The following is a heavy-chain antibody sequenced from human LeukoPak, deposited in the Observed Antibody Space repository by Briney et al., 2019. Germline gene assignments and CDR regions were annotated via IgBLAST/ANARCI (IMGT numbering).Heavy chain of an antibody. V-gene: IGHV3-7*03. D-gene: IGHD2-15*01. J-gene: IGHJ3*02. CDR2: INHNGNVN. CDR3: ARGWVVATGAFDI. CDR1: GFTFSSYW. Sequence: GGSLRLSCAASGFTFSSYWMNWARQAPGKGLEWVASINHNGNVNYYVDSVKGRFTISRDNSKNTVYLQMNSLKPEDTAVHYCARGWVVATGAFDIWGQGTMVTVSS.